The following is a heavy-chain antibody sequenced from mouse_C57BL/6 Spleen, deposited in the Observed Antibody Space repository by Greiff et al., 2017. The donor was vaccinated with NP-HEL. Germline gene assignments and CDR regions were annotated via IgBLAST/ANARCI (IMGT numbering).Heavy chain of an antibody. V-gene: IGHV1-50*01. Sequence: VQLQQSGAELVKPGASVKLSCKASGYTFTSYWMQWVKQRPGQGLEWIGEIDPSDSYTNYNQKFKGKATLTVDTSSSTAYMQLSSLTSEDSAVYYCARWGPHYYGSSYYAMDYWGQGTSVTVSS. D-gene: IGHD1-1*01. CDR2: IDPSDSYT. J-gene: IGHJ4*01. CDR1: GYTFTSYW. CDR3: ARWGPHYYGSSYYAMDY.